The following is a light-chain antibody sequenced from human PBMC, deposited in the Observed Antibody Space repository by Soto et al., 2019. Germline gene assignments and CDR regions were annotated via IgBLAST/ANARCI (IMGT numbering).Light chain of an antibody. Sequence: DIQMTQSPSSLSASLGDRVTITCTASQSISSYVNWYQQKPGKAPKLMIYDASTLESGVPSRFSGSGSGTECTLTLSSLQPDDVATYYCQQYNSYSWTLGQGTKVDIK. CDR2: DAS. J-gene: IGKJ1*01. CDR1: QSISSY. V-gene: IGKV1-5*01. CDR3: QQYNSYSWT.